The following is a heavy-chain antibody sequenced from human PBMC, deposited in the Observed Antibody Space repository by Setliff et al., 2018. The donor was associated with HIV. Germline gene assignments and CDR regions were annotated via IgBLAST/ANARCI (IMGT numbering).Heavy chain of an antibody. J-gene: IGHJ4*02. CDR1: GVSVGSGDYY. CDR3: ATRPRIAARPFDY. Sequence: SETLSLTCSVSGVSVGSGDYYWHWIRQHPEKALEWIGYIFHSGDTYYDPSLKSRISMSVDTSKNQSSLELTSLTAADTAVYYCATRPRIAARPFDYWGQGMLVTV. CDR2: IFHSGDT. D-gene: IGHD6-6*01. V-gene: IGHV4-31*03.